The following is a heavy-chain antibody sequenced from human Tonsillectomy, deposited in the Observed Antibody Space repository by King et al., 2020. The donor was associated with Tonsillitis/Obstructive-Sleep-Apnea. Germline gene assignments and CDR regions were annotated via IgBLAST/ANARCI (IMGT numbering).Heavy chain of an antibody. CDR2: ISAYNGNQ. Sequence: VQLVESGAEVKKTGASWKVSCKAAGYTFTSYGSSCVRQAPEQGLVWMGWISAYNGNQKYAQKLQVRVSMTTDTSTSTAYMELRSLRSCDTAVYYCARSSDCSSTSCQSNNWFDPWGQGTLVTVSS. J-gene: IGHJ5*02. D-gene: IGHD2-2*01. CDR1: GYTFTSYG. CDR3: ARSSDCSSTSCQSNNWFDP. V-gene: IGHV1-18*01.